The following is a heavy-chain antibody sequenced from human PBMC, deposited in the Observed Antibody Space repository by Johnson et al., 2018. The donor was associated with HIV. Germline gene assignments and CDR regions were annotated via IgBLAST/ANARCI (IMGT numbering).Heavy chain of an antibody. CDR2: ISYDGSNK. CDR3: AKGGYSYGNAFDI. CDR1: GFTFSSYA. Sequence: QVQLVESGEGVVQPGKSLRLFCAASGFTFSSYAMHWVRQAPGKGLEWVAVISYDGSNKYYADSVKGRFTISRDNSKNTLYLQMNSLRAEDTAVYYCAKGGYSYGNAFDIWGQGTMVTVSS. V-gene: IGHV3-30*18. J-gene: IGHJ3*02. D-gene: IGHD5-18*01.